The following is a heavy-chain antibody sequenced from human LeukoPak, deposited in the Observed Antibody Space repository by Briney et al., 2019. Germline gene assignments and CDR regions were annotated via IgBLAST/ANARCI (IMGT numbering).Heavy chain of an antibody. J-gene: IGHJ4*02. CDR3: ARARCPIYYFDY. V-gene: IGHV4-30-2*01. CDR1: GGSISSGGYS. Sequence: PSETLSLTCAVAGGSISSGGYSWSWIRQPPGKGLEWIGYIYHSGSTYYNPSLKSRLTISVDRSKNQFSLKLSSVTAADTAVYYCARARCPIYYFDYWGQGTLVTVSS. D-gene: IGHD5-24*01. CDR2: IYHSGST.